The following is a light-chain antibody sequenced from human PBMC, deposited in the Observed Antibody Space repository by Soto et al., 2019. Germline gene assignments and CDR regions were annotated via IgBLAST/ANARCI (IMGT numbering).Light chain of an antibody. CDR3: QHSYSTPIT. Sequence: IQRNQSPSSWFPLIGEKLTITAWASQSITKYLNWYQQKPGEAPKFLIYAASSLQGGVPSRFSVTGSGTDFTLTISRLKNEDFATYDGQHSYSTPITFCQGTRLEIK. CDR1: QSITKY. V-gene: IGKV1-39*01. J-gene: IGKJ5*01. CDR2: AAS.